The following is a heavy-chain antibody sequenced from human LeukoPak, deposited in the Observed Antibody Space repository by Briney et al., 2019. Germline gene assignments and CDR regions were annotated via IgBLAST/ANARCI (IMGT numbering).Heavy chain of an antibody. CDR1: GFTFSSYG. Sequence: GGSLRLSCAASGFTFSSYGMHWVRQAPGKGLEWVAVIWYDGSNKYYADSVKGRFTISRDNSKNTLYLQMNSLRAEDTAVYYCARVKRWYDVDAFDIRGQGTMVIVSS. CDR2: IWYDGSNK. CDR3: ARVKRWYDVDAFDI. V-gene: IGHV3-33*01. J-gene: IGHJ3*02. D-gene: IGHD6-13*01.